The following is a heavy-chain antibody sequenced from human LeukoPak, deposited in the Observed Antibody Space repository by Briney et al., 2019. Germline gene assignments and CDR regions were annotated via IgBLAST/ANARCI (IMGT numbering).Heavy chain of an antibody. CDR1: GFTFSSYA. J-gene: IGHJ4*02. Sequence: GGSLRLSCAASGFTFSSYAMHWVRQAPGKGLEWVAVISYDGSNKYYADSVKGRFTISRDNSKNTLYLQMNSLRAEDTAVYYCAKGGNLDYGDYFDYWGQGTLVTVSS. V-gene: IGHV3-30*04. D-gene: IGHD4-17*01. CDR3: AKGGNLDYGDYFDY. CDR2: ISYDGSNK.